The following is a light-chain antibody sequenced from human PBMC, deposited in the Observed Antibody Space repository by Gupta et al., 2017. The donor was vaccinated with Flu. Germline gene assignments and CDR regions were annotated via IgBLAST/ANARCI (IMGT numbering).Light chain of an antibody. CDR2: SVS. V-gene: IGKV3-20*01. Sequence: VLTQSPGTLSLSPGERATLSCTASQTINSNYIAWYQQKPGHAPRLLIYSVSRRASGIPDRFTGSGSGTDCTLTISRLEPEDFAVYYCQQEDCAPRTFGQGTKVEIK. J-gene: IGKJ1*01. CDR1: QTINSNY. CDR3: QQEDCAPRT.